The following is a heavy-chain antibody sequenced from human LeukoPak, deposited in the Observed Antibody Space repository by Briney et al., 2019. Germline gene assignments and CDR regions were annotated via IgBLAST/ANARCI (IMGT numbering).Heavy chain of an antibody. J-gene: IGHJ4*02. Sequence: GGSLRLSCAASGFTFSSYSMNWVRQAPGKGLEWVSSISSSSSYIYYADSVKGRFTISRDNSKNTVFLQMNRLRAEDTAVYYCARDHFSSSYYFDYWGQGTLVTVSS. CDR2: ISSSSSYI. V-gene: IGHV3-21*01. CDR1: GFTFSSYS. CDR3: ARDHFSSSYYFDY. D-gene: IGHD6-6*01.